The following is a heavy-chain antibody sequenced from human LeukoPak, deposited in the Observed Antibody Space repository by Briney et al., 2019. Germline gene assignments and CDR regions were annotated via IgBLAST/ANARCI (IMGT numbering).Heavy chain of an antibody. Sequence: SETLSLTCTVSGGSVSSGSYYWSWIRQPPGKGLEWIGYIYYSGSTNYNPSLKSRVTISVDTSKNQFSLKLSSVTAADTAVYYCARVQSEEAYCGGDCYSDAFDIWGQGTMVTVSS. V-gene: IGHV4-61*01. CDR2: IYYSGST. D-gene: IGHD2-21*02. J-gene: IGHJ3*02. CDR3: ARVQSEEAYCGGDCYSDAFDI. CDR1: GGSVSSGSYY.